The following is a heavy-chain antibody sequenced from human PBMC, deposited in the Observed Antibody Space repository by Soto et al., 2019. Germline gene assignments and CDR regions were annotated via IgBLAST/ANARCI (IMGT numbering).Heavy chain of an antibody. Sequence: QVQLVESGGGVVQPGRSLRLSCAASGFTFSIYGRHWVRQAPGKGLEWVAVIWYDGSNKYYADSVKGRFTISRDNSKNALYLQMNSLRAEDTAVYYCASDIGLKQIVGFYYYGMDVWGQWTTVTVSS. CDR1: GFTFSIYG. V-gene: IGHV3-33*01. CDR2: IWYDGSNK. CDR3: ASDIGLKQIVGFYYYGMDV. J-gene: IGHJ6*02. D-gene: IGHD6-6*01.